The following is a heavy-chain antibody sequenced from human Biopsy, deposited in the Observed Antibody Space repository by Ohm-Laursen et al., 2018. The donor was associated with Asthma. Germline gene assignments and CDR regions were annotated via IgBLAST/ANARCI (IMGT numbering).Heavy chain of an antibody. CDR2: IYSGGTS. Sequence: ETLSLTCAASGFTVSRDHMFWVRQAPGKGLEWVSVIYSGGTSHTADSVRGRFTISRDFSKNTLHLQMHSLRVEDTAVYYCAKDERLYYGSDSKYMQPVPLGDWGQGTLVIVSA. CDR1: GFTVSRDH. CDR3: AKDERLYYGSDSKYMQPVPLGD. J-gene: IGHJ4*02. D-gene: IGHD3-10*01. V-gene: IGHV3-53*01.